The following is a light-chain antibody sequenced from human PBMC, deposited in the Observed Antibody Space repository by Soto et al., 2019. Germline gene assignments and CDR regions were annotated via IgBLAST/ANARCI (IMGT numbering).Light chain of an antibody. J-gene: IGKJ2*01. Sequence: IVLTQSPGTLSLSPGERATLSCRASQSVSSSYLAWYQQKPGQAPRLLIYAASCRATGIPDRFSGSGSGTDFTLTISRLEPEDFAVYYCQQHGSSPYTFGQGTKLEIK. CDR1: QSVSSSY. CDR2: AAS. CDR3: QQHGSSPYT. V-gene: IGKV3-20*01.